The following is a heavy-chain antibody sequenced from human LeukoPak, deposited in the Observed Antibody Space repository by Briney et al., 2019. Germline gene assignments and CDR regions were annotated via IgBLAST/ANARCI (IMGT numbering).Heavy chain of an antibody. V-gene: IGHV3-11*01. D-gene: IGHD4-17*01. J-gene: IGHJ4*02. CDR3: ARGHYGLDY. Sequence: GGSLRLSCAASGFTFSDHYMSWTRQAPGKGLEWVSYIKNSADTIYYADSVKGRFTISRDNAKNSLYLEMNSLRAEDTAVYYCARGHYGLDYWGQGTLVTVSS. CDR2: IKNSADTI. CDR1: GFTFSDHY.